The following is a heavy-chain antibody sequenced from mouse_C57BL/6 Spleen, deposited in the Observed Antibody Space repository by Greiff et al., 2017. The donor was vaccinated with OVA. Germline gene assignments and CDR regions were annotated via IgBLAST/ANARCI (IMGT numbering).Heavy chain of an antibody. D-gene: IGHD1-1*01. Sequence: EVKLMESGPELVKPGASVKIPCKASGYTFTDYNMDWVKQSHGKSLEWIGDINPNNGGTIYNQKFKGKATLTVDKSSSTAYMELRSLTSEDTAVYYCARSEYYGSSPWYFDVWGTGTTVTVSS. J-gene: IGHJ1*03. CDR2: INPNNGGT. CDR1: GYTFTDYN. V-gene: IGHV1-18*01. CDR3: ARSEYYGSSPWYFDV.